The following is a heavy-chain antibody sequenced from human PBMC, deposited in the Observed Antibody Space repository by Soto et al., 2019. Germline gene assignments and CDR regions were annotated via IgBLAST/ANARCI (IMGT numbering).Heavy chain of an antibody. V-gene: IGHV4-59*01. CDR1: GDSISSYY. J-gene: IGHJ4*02. CDR2: LYYGRSA. Sequence: QVQLQESGPGLVKPSETLSLTCAVSGDSISSYYCMWIRQPPGKGLEFIGYLYYGRSANYNPSLKSLVTLSVDTSTNQCSLTLSSMTAADTAVYYCALRSMAVVPEYWGQGTLVTVSS. D-gene: IGHD3-22*01. CDR3: ALRSMAVVPEY.